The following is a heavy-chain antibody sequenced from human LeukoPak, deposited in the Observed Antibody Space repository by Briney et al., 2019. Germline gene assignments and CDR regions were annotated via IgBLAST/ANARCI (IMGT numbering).Heavy chain of an antibody. J-gene: IGHJ4*02. V-gene: IGHV4-39*01. D-gene: IGHD6-19*01. CDR1: GGSISSSSYY. CDR2: IYYSGST. CDR3: ARRNSGWYLFDY. Sequence: PSETLSLTCTVSGGSISSSSYYWGWLRQPPGKGLEWIGSIYYSGSTYYNPSLKSRVTISVDTSKNQFSLKLSSVTAADTAVYYCARRNSGWYLFDYWGQGTLVTVSS.